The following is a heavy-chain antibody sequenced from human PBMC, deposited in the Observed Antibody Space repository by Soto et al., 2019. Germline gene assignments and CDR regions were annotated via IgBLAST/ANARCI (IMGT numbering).Heavy chain of an antibody. CDR1: GYTFTSYG. CDR3: ARVIGLHYIDY. V-gene: IGHV1-18*01. Sequence: ASVKVSCKASGYTFTSYGISWVRQAPGQGLEWMGWINAYNGNTKYAQKLQGRVTITTDTSASTAYMELSSLRSEDTAVYYCARVIGLHYIDYWGQGTLVTVSS. D-gene: IGHD2-2*02. J-gene: IGHJ4*02. CDR2: INAYNGNT.